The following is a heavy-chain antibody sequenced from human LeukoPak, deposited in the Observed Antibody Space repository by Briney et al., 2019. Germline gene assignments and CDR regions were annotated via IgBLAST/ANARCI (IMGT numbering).Heavy chain of an antibody. Sequence: GSVKVSCKASGYTFTGYYMHWVRQAPGQGLEWMGWINPNSGGTNYAQKFQGWVTMTRDTSISTAYMELSRLRSDDAAVYYCARVLQAGEFDYWGQGTLVTVSS. V-gene: IGHV1-2*04. CDR3: ARVLQAGEFDY. D-gene: IGHD4-17*01. J-gene: IGHJ4*02. CDR1: GYTFTGYY. CDR2: INPNSGGT.